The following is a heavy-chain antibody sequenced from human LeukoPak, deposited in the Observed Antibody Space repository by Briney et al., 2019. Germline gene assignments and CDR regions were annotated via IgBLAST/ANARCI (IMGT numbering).Heavy chain of an antibody. J-gene: IGHJ4*02. CDR1: RGSISGSIRSYY. D-gene: IGHD5-12*01. CDR3: ARIPLGYSGAYYFDY. Sequence: SETLSLTCTVSRGSISGSIRSYYWSCLRQPPGEGLEWIGYISSSGSVNDNPSLRSRVTISVDTSKNQFFLSLSSVSAADTAVYYCARIPLGYSGAYYFDYWGQGTLVTVSP. CDR2: ISSSGSV. V-gene: IGHV4-4*09.